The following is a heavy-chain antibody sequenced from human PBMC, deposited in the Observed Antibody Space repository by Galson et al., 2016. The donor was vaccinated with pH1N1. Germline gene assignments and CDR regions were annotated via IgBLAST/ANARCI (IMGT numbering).Heavy chain of an antibody. Sequence: SLRLSCAASGFTLSDYYMNWIRETPERGLEWLSSIGSSGNVAYADSVKGRFTISRDNAQNSLLLQMDSLIVDDTALYYCAREWGIGAAGPLDSWGQGALVIVSS. V-gene: IGHV3-11*01. J-gene: IGHJ4*02. D-gene: IGHD6-13*01. CDR2: IGSSGNV. CDR1: GFTLSDYY. CDR3: AREWGIGAAGPLDS.